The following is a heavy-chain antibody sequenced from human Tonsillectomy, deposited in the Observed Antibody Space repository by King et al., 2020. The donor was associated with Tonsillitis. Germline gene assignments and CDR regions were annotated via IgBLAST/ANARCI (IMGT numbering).Heavy chain of an antibody. D-gene: IGHD2-21*02. CDR3: ARVYLTYYFDL. J-gene: IGHJ2*01. CDR2: ISSSASTV. CDR1: AFPFSTYE. Sequence: DVQLVESGGGLVQPGGSLRLSCAASAFPFSTYEMTWVRQAPGKGLEWVSYISSSASTVYYADSVKGRFTISRDNAKNSLYLQMNSLRAEDTAVYYCARVYLTYYFDLWGRGTLVTVSS. V-gene: IGHV3-48*03.